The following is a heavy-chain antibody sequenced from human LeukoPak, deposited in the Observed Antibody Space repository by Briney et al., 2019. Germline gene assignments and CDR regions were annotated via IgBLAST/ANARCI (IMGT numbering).Heavy chain of an antibody. CDR3: ARPNPPYSSSWEIWSHRQDYFDY. Sequence: GGSLRLSCAASGFTFSSYAMHWVRQAPGKGLEWVAVISYDGSNKYYADSVKGRFTISRDNSKNTLYLQMNSLRAEDTAVYYCARPNPPYSSSWEIWSHRQDYFDYWGQGTLVTVSS. CDR2: ISYDGSNK. V-gene: IGHV3-30-3*01. D-gene: IGHD6-13*01. J-gene: IGHJ4*02. CDR1: GFTFSSYA.